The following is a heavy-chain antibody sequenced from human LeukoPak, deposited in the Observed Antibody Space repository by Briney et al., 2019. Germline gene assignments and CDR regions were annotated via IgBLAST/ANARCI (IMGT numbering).Heavy chain of an antibody. Sequence: GESLKISCKGSGYSFTSYWIGWVRQMPGKGLEWMGIIYPGDSDTRYSPSFQGQVTISADKSISTAYLQWSSLKASDTAMYYCAREVAPRDGNGYMDVWGKGTTVTVSS. J-gene: IGHJ6*03. CDR2: IYPGDSDT. V-gene: IGHV5-51*01. CDR1: GYSFTSYW. D-gene: IGHD5-24*01. CDR3: AREVAPRDGNGYMDV.